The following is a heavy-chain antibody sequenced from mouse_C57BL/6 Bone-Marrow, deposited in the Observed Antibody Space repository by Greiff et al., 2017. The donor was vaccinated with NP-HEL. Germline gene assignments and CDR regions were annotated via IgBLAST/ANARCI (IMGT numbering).Heavy chain of an antibody. D-gene: IGHD1-1*01. CDR1: GFTFTDYY. CDR2: IRNKANGYTT. J-gene: IGHJ1*03. Sequence: EVKLVESGGGLVQPGGSLSLSCAASGFTFTDYYMSWVRQPPGKALEWLGFIRNKANGYTTEYSASVKGRFTISRDNSQSILYLQMNALRAEDSATYYCARDGYGGYFDVWGTGTTVTVSS. V-gene: IGHV7-3*01. CDR3: ARDGYGGYFDV.